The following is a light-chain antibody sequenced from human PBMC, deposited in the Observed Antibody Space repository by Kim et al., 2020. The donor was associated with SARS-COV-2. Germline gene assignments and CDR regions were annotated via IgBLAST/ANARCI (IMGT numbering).Light chain of an antibody. J-gene: IGKJ1*01. V-gene: IGKV3-15*01. CDR3: QQYDNWPQT. Sequence: VSPGERDTPSCRASQSVSSNLAWYQQKPGQAPRLLIYGASTRATGIPARFSGSGSGTEFTLTISSLQSEDSAVYSCQQYDNWPQTFGQGTKVDIK. CDR1: QSVSSN. CDR2: GAS.